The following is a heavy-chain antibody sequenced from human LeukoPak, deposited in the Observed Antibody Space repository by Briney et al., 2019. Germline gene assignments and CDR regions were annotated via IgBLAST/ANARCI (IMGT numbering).Heavy chain of an antibody. D-gene: IGHD4-11*01. CDR3: AKDAQRGFDYSNSLEY. V-gene: IGHV3-33*06. Sequence: GGSLRLSCAASGFIFNHHAMHWVRQAPGKGLEWVAVIWSDESNKFYADSVRGRFTISRDDSRKTVYLQMDTMTVEDTAIYYCAKDAQRGFDYSNSLEYWGQGALVTVAS. CDR1: GFIFNHHA. J-gene: IGHJ4*02. CDR2: IWSDESNK.